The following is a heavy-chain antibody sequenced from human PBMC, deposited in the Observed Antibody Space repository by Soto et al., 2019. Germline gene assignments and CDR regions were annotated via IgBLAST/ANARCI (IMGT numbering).Heavy chain of an antibody. Sequence: PGGSLRLSCAASGFTFSSYEMNWVRQAPGKGLEWVSYISSSGSTIYYADSVKGRFTISRDNAKNSLYLQMNSLRAEDTAVYYCARGGLFHYYGMDVWGQGTTVTVSS. V-gene: IGHV3-48*03. CDR1: GFTFSSYE. CDR2: ISSSGSTI. D-gene: IGHD2-21*01. CDR3: ARGGLFHYYGMDV. J-gene: IGHJ6*02.